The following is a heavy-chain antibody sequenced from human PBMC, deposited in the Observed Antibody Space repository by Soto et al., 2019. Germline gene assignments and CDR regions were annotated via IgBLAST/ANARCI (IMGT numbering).Heavy chain of an antibody. V-gene: IGHV2-5*02. CDR3: AHISVPGGYDTV. CDR1: GFSLSTSGVG. J-gene: IGHJ4*02. Sequence: GSGPTAGEPTQTLTLTCTFSGFSLSTSGVGVGWIRQPPGKALEWLALIYWDDDKRYSPSLKSRLTITKDTSKNQVVLTMTNMDPVDTATYYCAHISVPGGYDTVWGQGTLVTVSS. D-gene: IGHD5-12*01. CDR2: IYWDDDK.